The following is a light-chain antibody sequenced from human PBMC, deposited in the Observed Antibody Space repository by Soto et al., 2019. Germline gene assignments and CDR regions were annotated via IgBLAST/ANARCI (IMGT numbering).Light chain of an antibody. Sequence: EIVLTQSPGTLSLSPGERATLSCRASQSVSSSSYFAWHQQKPGQAPRLLISGASSTGTGIPDRFSGSGSATDFTLTISRLEPDDFSVYYCRQYGSSPSWTFGQGTKLEIK. CDR1: QSVSSSSY. CDR3: RQYGSSPSWT. CDR2: GAS. V-gene: IGKV3-20*01. J-gene: IGKJ2*02.